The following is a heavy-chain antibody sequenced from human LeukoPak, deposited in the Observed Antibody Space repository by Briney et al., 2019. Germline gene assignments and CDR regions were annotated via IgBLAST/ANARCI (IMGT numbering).Heavy chain of an antibody. Sequence: GASVKVSCKASGYTFTGYYMHWVRQAPGQGLEWMVWINPNSGGTNYAQKFQGRVTMTRDTSISTAYMELSRLRSDDTAVYYCARDLFRDYYDSSGYYRVPDYWGQGTLVTVSS. CDR2: INPNSGGT. CDR1: GYTFTGYY. CDR3: ARDLFRDYYDSSGYYRVPDY. J-gene: IGHJ4*02. D-gene: IGHD3-22*01. V-gene: IGHV1-2*02.